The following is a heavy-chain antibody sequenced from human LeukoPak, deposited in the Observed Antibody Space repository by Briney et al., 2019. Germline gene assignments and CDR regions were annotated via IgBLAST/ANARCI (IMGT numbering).Heavy chain of an antibody. J-gene: IGHJ3*01. CDR3: ARDWLEQRGDDVFDV. V-gene: IGHV1-18*01. CDR2: ISPYRRNM. D-gene: IGHD6-25*01. CDR1: GYTFTTYG. Sequence: ASVKVSCKASGYTFTTYGISWVRQAPGQGPEWMGWISPYRRNMFYAQKFQGRVTMSTDTSTSTAYMEVRSLRSDDTAAYYCARDWLEQRGDDVFDVWGQGTMVTVSS.